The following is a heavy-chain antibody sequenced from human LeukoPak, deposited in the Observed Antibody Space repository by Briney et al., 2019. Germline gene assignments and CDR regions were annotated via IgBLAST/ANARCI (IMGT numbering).Heavy chain of an antibody. CDR1: GFTFSSYS. CDR2: ISSSSSYI. Sequence: TGGSLRLSCAASGFTFSSYSMNWVRQAPGKGLEWVSSISSSSSYIYYADSVKGRFTISRDNAKNSLYLQMNSLRAEDTAVYYCARDQLYGSGSYYKNYYGMDVWGQGTTVTVSS. D-gene: IGHD3-10*01. V-gene: IGHV3-21*01. J-gene: IGHJ6*02. CDR3: ARDQLYGSGSYYKNYYGMDV.